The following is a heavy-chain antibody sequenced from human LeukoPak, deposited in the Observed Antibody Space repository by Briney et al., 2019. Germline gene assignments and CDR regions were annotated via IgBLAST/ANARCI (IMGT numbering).Heavy chain of an antibody. D-gene: IGHD6-19*01. J-gene: IGHJ4*02. CDR3: ARDGTGDKWLVPFDC. Sequence: GGSLRLSCAASGFIFSNYEMNWVRQAPGEGPEWGSFISESGGVVYLADSVQGRFTISRDNAKNSLFLQMNSLRVEDTAVYYCARDGTGDKWLVPFDCWGQGTLVTVSS. CDR1: GFIFSNYE. CDR2: ISESGGVV. V-gene: IGHV3-48*03.